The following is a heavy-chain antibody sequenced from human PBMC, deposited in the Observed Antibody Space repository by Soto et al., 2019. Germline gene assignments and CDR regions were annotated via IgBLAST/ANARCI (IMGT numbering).Heavy chain of an antibody. CDR1: GFTFSSYA. V-gene: IGHV3-23*01. CDR2: ISGSGGST. J-gene: IGHJ4*02. CDR3: AKDLFGVPQDDSSWYPTETFDY. D-gene: IGHD6-13*01. Sequence: GGSLRLSCAASGFTFSSYAMSWVRQAPGKGLEWVSAISGSGGSTYYADSVKGRFTISRDNSKNTLYLQMNSLRAEDTAVYYCAKDLFGVPQDDSSWYPTETFDYWGQGTLVTVSS.